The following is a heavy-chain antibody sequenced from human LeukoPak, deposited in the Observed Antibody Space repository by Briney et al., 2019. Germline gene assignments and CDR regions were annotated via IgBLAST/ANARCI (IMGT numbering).Heavy chain of an antibody. D-gene: IGHD3-3*01. V-gene: IGHV3-7*01. CDR2: IKQDGSEK. CDR1: GFTFSSYW. Sequence: GGSLRLSCAASGFTFSSYWMSWVRQAPGEGLEWVANIKQDGSEKYYVDSVKGRFTISRDNAKNSLYLQMNSLRAEDTAMYYCARDRGITIFGVVTIEGYWGQGTLVTVSS. J-gene: IGHJ4*02. CDR3: ARDRGITIFGVVTIEGY.